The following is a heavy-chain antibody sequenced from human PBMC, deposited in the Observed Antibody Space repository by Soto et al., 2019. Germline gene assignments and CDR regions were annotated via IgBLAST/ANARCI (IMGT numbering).Heavy chain of an antibody. V-gene: IGHV1-69*01. J-gene: IGHJ3*02. CDR3: ARETRPYYFDSSGYPDAFDI. D-gene: IGHD3-22*01. CDR2: IIPMLVTP. Sequence: QVQLAQSEAEVKKPGSSVKVSCKASGGTFSSHGISWVRQAPGQGLGWMGVIIPMLVTPQYAQKFQGRVTITADELTSTVYMELTSLRPEDTAVYFCARETRPYYFDSSGYPDAFDIWGQGTVVTVSS. CDR1: GGTFSSHG.